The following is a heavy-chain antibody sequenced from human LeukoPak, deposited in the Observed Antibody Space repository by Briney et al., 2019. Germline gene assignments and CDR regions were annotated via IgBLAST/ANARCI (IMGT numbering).Heavy chain of an antibody. Sequence: PSQTLSLTCTVSGGSISSGSYYWSWIRQPAGKGLDWIGRIYTSGSTNYNPSLKSRVTISVDTSKNQFSLKLSSVTAADTAVYYCARDGGSGSFDFDYWGQGTLVTVSS. CDR1: GGSISSGSYY. CDR3: ARDGGSGSFDFDY. D-gene: IGHD1-26*01. CDR2: IYTSGST. J-gene: IGHJ4*02. V-gene: IGHV4-61*02.